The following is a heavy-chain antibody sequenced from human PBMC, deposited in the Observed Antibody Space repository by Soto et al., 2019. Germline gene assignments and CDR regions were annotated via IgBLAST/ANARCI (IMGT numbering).Heavy chain of an antibody. Sequence: GGSLRLSCAASGFTFSDYYMTWIRQAPGKGLEWVSYIVSGSDYTNYADSVKGRFTISRDNVKNSLFLEMSSLRVDDTAVYYCARLRASSWYLGGYLDYWGLGTLVTVSS. D-gene: IGHD6-13*01. CDR3: ARLRASSWYLGGYLDY. V-gene: IGHV3-11*06. CDR2: IVSGSDYT. J-gene: IGHJ4*02. CDR1: GFTFSDYY.